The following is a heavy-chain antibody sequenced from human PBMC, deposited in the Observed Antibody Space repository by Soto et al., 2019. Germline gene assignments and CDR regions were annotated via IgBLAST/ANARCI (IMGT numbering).Heavy chain of an antibody. V-gene: IGHV1-24*01. CDR3: ATVKGQWLFERSYCMDV. CDR2: FDPEDGET. D-gene: IGHD6-19*01. Sequence: APGKVSCKVSGYTPPELSMHWGRQAPGKRFEWMGGFDPEDGETIYAQKFQGRVTMTEDTSTDTAYMELSSLRSEDTAVYYCATVKGQWLFERSYCMDVWGQGTTVTVSS. J-gene: IGHJ6*02. CDR1: GYTPPELS.